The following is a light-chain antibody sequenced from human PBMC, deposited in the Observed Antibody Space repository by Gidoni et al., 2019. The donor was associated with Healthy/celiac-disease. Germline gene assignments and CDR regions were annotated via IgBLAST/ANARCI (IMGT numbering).Light chain of an antibody. Sequence: IQMTQSPSSLSASVGDRVTNTCRASQSISSYLNWYQQKPGKAPKLLIYAASSLQSGVPSRFSGSGSGTDFTLTISSLQPEDFATYYCQQSYSTVWTFGQGTKVEIK. CDR1: QSISSY. CDR2: AAS. J-gene: IGKJ1*01. CDR3: QQSYSTVWT. V-gene: IGKV1-39*01.